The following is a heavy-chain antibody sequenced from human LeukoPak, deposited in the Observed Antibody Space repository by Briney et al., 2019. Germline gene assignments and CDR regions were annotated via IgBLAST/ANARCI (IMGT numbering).Heavy chain of an antibody. CDR1: GSTFDDYA. CDR2: ISWNSGSI. Sequence: GGSLRLSCAASGSTFDDYAMHWVRQAPGKGLEWVSGISWNSGSIGYADSVKGRFTISRDNAKNSLYLQMNSLRAEDTALYYCAKDSSGMDVWGQGTTVTVSS. J-gene: IGHJ6*02. V-gene: IGHV3-9*01. CDR3: AKDSSGMDV.